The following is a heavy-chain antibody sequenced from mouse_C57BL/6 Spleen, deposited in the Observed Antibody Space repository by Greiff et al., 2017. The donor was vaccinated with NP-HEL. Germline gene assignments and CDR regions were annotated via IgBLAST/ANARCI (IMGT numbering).Heavy chain of an antibody. CDR3: ARYVGGAMDY. J-gene: IGHJ4*01. V-gene: IGHV1-69*01. Sequence: VQLEQSGAELVMPGASVKLSCKASGYTFTSYWMHWVKQRPGQGLEWIGEIDPSDSYTNYNQKFKGKSTLTVDKSSSTAYMQLSSLTSEDSAVYYCARYVGGAMDYWGQGTSVTVSS. CDR1: GYTFTSYW. CDR2: IDPSDSYT.